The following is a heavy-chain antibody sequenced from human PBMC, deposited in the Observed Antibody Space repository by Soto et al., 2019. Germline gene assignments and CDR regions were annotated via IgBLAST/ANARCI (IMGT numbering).Heavy chain of an antibody. CDR1: GGSFSGYY. J-gene: IGHJ4*02. CDR2: VNPSGST. V-gene: IGHV4-34*01. CDR3: ARGIGYCSSINCYSSRRLRFDS. Sequence: QVQLQQWGAGLLKPSETLSLTCAVYGGSFSGYYWTWIRQSPEKGLEWIGEVNPSGSTYYNPSLKTRVTISGHTPKNQFSMKMSSVTAADTAVYYCARGIGYCSSINCYSSRRLRFDSWGQGTLVTVSS. D-gene: IGHD2-2*01.